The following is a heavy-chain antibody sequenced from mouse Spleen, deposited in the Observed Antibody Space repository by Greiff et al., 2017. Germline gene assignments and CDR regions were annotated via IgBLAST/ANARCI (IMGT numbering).Heavy chain of an antibody. CDR1: GYSITSGYY. CDR3: ARGRLTGTYFDY. Sequence: EESGPGLVKPSQSLSLTCSVTGYSITSGYYWKWIRQFPGNKLEWMGYISYDGSNNYNPSLKNRISITRDTSKNQFFLKLNSVTTEDTATYYCARGRLTGTYFDYWGQGTTLTVSS. V-gene: IGHV3-6*02. J-gene: IGHJ2*01. D-gene: IGHD4-1*01. CDR2: ISYDGSN.